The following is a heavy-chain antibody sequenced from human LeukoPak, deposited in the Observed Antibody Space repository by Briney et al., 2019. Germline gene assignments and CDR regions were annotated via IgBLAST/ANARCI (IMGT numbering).Heavy chain of an antibody. D-gene: IGHD2-21*01. V-gene: IGHV3-43*02. CDR2: ISGDGGST. Sequence: GGSLRLSXAASGFTFDDYAMHWVRQAPGKGLKWVSLISGDGGSTYYADSVKGRFTISRDNSKNSLYLQMNSLRTEDTALYYCAKDFALSIDYWGQGTLVTVSS. CDR1: GFTFDDYA. J-gene: IGHJ4*02. CDR3: AKDFALSIDY.